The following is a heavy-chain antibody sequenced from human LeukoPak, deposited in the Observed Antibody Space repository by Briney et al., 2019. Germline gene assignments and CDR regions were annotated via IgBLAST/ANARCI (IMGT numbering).Heavy chain of an antibody. CDR1: GFTFSSYW. Sequence: GGSLRLSCAASGFTFSSYWMSWVRQAPGKGLEWVANIKQDGSEKYYVDSVKGRFTISRDNAKNSLYLQMNSLRAEDTAVYYCARESIVVVPAHETDYWGQGTLVTVSP. D-gene: IGHD2-2*01. CDR2: IKQDGSEK. J-gene: IGHJ4*02. CDR3: ARESIVVVPAHETDY. V-gene: IGHV3-7*03.